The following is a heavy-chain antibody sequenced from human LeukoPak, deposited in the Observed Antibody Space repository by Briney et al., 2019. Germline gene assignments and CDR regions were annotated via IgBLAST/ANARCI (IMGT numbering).Heavy chain of an antibody. D-gene: IGHD3-22*01. CDR2: INHSGST. V-gene: IGHV4-34*01. CDR3: ARRVYYDSRFDY. CDR1: GGSFSDYY. J-gene: IGHJ4*02. Sequence: PSETLSLTCAVYGGSFSDYYWNWIRQPPGKGLEWIGEINHSGSTNYNPSLKSRVTISVDASKNQFSLMLSSVTAADTAVYYCARRVYYDSRFDYWGQGTLVTVSS.